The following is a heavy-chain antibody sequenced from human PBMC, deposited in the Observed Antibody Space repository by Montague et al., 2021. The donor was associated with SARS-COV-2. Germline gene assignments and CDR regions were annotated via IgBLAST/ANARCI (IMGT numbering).Heavy chain of an antibody. CDR2: IYHTGRT. J-gene: IGHJ3*01. Sequence: SQTLSLTCTVSHGSTSSSSYYWGWIRQPPGKGLEWIGGIYHTGRTYNNPSLKSRVTLSVDTSRNHFTLKLSSVTAAETAVYYCARLKRYFDSSGSPSAFDFWGQGTKVTVSS. V-gene: IGHV4-39*02. CDR3: ARLKRYFDSSGSPSAFDF. D-gene: IGHD3-22*01. CDR1: HGSTSSSSYY.